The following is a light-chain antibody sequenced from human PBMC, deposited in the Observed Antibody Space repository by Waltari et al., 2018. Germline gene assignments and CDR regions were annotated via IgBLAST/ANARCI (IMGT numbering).Light chain of an antibody. CDR2: RNE. CDR3: TSWDDSLNAWV. CDR1: GSNIGSNY. Sequence: QSVLTQPPSASGTPGQTVSVSCSGSGSNIGSNYAYWYQHGPGTAPQLLIYRNEQRPSGVPDLFSGPKYGTSASLAISGLRAEDEADYFCTSWDDSLNAWVFGGGTKLTVL. J-gene: IGLJ3*02. V-gene: IGLV1-47*01.